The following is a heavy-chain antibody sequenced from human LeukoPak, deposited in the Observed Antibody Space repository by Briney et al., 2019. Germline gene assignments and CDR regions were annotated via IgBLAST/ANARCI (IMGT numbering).Heavy chain of an antibody. V-gene: IGHV4-34*01. CDR3: ARDSVTTHFAFDI. Sequence: SETLSLTCAVYGGSFSGYYWSWIRQPPGKGLEWIGEINHSGSTNYNPSLKSRVTISVDTSKNQFSLKLSSVTAADTAVYYCARDSVTTHFAFDIWGQGTMVTVSS. D-gene: IGHD4-11*01. CDR1: GGSFSGYY. J-gene: IGHJ3*02. CDR2: INHSGST.